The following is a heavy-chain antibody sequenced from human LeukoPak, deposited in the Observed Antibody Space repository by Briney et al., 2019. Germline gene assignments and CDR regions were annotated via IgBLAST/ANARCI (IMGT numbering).Heavy chain of an antibody. D-gene: IGHD6-13*01. V-gene: IGHV4-59*12. CDR1: GGSISSYY. CDR2: IYYSGST. CDR3: ARVETGYSSSWYDY. Sequence: SETLSLTCTVSGGSISSYYWSWIRQPPGKGLEWIGYIYYSGSTNYNPSLKSRVTISVDTSKNQFSLKLSSVTAADTAVYYCARVETGYSSSWYDYWGQGTLVTVSS. J-gene: IGHJ4*02.